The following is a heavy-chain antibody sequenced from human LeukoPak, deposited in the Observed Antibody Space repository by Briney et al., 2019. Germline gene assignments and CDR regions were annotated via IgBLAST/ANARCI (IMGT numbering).Heavy chain of an antibody. V-gene: IGHV1-8*01. CDR1: GFTFTSYD. CDR2: MNPNSGNT. CDR3: ARGRWSSRRVHLFDP. Sequence: GSVKLSCTASGFTFTSYDINWVRQAPGQGLEWMGWMNPNSGNTVYAQKFQGRVTMTRNTSISTAYMELSSLRSEDTAVYYCARGRWSSRRVHLFDPWGQGPLVTVSS. D-gene: IGHD2-15*01. J-gene: IGHJ5*02.